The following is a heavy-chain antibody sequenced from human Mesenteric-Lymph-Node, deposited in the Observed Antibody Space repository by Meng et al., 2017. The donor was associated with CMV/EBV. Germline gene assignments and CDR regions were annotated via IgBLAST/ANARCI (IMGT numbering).Heavy chain of an antibody. J-gene: IGHJ5*02. CDR3: AKDPRRYDFWSGSYVNWFDP. CDR1: GFTFSSYS. V-gene: IGHV3-48*01. D-gene: IGHD3-3*01. CDR2: ISSSSSTI. Sequence: GESLKISCAASGFTFSSYSMNWVRQAPGKGLEWVSYISSSSSTIYYADSVKGRFTISRDNSKNTVYLQMNSLRADDTAVYYCAKDPRRYDFWSGSYVNWFDPWGQGTQVTVSS.